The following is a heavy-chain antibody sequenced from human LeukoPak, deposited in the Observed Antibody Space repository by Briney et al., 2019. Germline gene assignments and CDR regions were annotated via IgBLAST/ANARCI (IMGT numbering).Heavy chain of an antibody. CDR3: ARPYGGNVGWFDP. CDR1: GYTFTSYG. D-gene: IGHD4-23*01. J-gene: IGHJ5*02. CDR2: ISAYNGNT. V-gene: IGHV1-18*01. Sequence: GASVKVSCKASGYTFTSYGITWVRQAPGQGLEWMGWISAYNGNTNYAQKFQGRLTMTTDTSTNTAYMELRSLRPDDTAVYYCARPYGGNVGWFDPWGQGTLVTVSS.